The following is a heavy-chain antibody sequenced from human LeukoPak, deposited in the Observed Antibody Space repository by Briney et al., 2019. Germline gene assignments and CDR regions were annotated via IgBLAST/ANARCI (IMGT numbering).Heavy chain of an antibody. J-gene: IGHJ5*01. Sequence: GGSLRLSCAASGFTFSSYSMNWVRQAPGKGLEWVSSISTSSSYIYYADSVKGRFTISRDNARNSLSLQVSRLRAEDTAVYYCVKSSTNYGGWFDSWGQGTLVTVSS. CDR1: GFTFSSYS. D-gene: IGHD4/OR15-4a*01. CDR2: ISTSSSYI. CDR3: VKSSTNYGGWFDS. V-gene: IGHV3-21*01.